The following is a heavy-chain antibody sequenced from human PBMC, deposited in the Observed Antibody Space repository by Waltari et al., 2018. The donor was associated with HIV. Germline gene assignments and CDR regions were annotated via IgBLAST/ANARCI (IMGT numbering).Heavy chain of an antibody. CDR2: IYYTGTT. J-gene: IGHJ5*02. CDR3: ARGDCSSKTCYADYWFDP. Sequence: QLQLQESGPGLVKPSETLSLTCTVSDGSISGRDYYWGWLRQPPGKGLEWIASIYYTGTTYYNPSLRSRVTMSVDTSKNQFSLKLGSLTAADTAVYYCARGDCSSKTCYADYWFDPWGQGTLVTVSS. V-gene: IGHV4-39*07. CDR1: DGSISGRDYY. D-gene: IGHD2-2*01.